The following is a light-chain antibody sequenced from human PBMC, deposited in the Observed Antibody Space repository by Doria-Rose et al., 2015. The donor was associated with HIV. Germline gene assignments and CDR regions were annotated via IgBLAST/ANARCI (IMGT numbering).Light chain of an antibody. CDR1: QTIYNY. CDR3: QQSYSTPRT. CDR2: AAS. V-gene: IGKV1-39*01. Sequence: IQMTQSPSSLSASAGDRVTISCRASQTIYNYLNWYQQILGMAPNLLIYAASNLQSGVPSRFSGSGSGTDFTLTISSLHPEDLATYYCQQSYSTPRTFGQGTKVVT. J-gene: IGKJ1*01.